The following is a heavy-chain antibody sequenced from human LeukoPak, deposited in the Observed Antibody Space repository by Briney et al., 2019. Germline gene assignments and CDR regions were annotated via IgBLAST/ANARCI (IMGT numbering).Heavy chain of an antibody. CDR1: GFTFDDYA. CDR3: ARDPGDSLYYFDY. D-gene: IGHD5-18*01. CDR2: ISWNSGSI. Sequence: PGGSLRLSCAASGFTFDDYAMHWVRQAPGKGLEWVSGISWNSGSIGYADSVKGRFTISRDNAKNSLYLQMNSLRAEDTALYYCARDPGDSLYYFDYWGQGTLVTVSS. J-gene: IGHJ4*02. V-gene: IGHV3-9*01.